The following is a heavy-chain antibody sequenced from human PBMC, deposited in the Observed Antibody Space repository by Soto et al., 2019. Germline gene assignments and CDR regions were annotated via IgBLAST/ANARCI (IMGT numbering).Heavy chain of an antibody. Sequence: PSETLSLTCTVSGGSISRYYWNWIRPPPGKGLEWIGYIYYSGSTNYNPSLKSRVTISVDTSKNQFSLKLSSVTAADTAVYYCARDPCSGSYYGWFDPWGQGTLVTVSS. CDR2: IYYSGST. J-gene: IGHJ5*02. CDR3: ARDPCSGSYYGWFDP. CDR1: GGSISRYY. D-gene: IGHD3-10*02. V-gene: IGHV4-59*01.